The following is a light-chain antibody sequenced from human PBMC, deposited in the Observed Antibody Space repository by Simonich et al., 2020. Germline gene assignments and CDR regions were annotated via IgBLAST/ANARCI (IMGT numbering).Light chain of an antibody. J-gene: IGKJ4*01. CDR3: QQYGSSPFT. V-gene: IGKV3D-20*01. CDR2: DAS. Sequence: EIVLTQSPGTLSLSPGERATLSCRSSLSVSSSYLAWYQQKPGLAPRLIIYDASSRATGTPNRVSGSGSGTDFTLTISRLEPEDFAVYYCQQYGSSPFTFGGGTKVEIK. CDR1: LSVSSSY.